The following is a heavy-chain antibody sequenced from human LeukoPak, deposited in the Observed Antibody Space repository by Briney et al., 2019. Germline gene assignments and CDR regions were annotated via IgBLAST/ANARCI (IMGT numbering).Heavy chain of an antibody. V-gene: IGHV3-21*04. J-gene: IGHJ4*02. CDR3: AKGKYYYDSSGYYLFDY. D-gene: IGHD3-22*01. Sequence: GSLRLSCAASGFTFSSYSMNWVRQAPGKGLEWVSSISSSSSYIYYEDSVKGRFTISRDTSKNTLYLQMNSLRAEDTAVFYCAKGKYYYDSSGYYLFDYWGQGTLVTVSS. CDR2: ISSSSSYI. CDR1: GFTFSSYS.